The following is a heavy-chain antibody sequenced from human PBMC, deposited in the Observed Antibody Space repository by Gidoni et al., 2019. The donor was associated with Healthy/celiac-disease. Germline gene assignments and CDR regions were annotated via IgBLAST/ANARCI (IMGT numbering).Heavy chain of an antibody. CDR3: TRRGDYVDY. V-gene: IGHV3-73*02. Sequence: EVQLVESGGGLVQPGGSLKLSCAASGFTFSGSAMHWVRQASGKGLEWVGRIRSKANSYATAYAASVKGRFTISRDDSKNTAYLQMNSLKTEDTAVYYCTRRGDYVDYWGQGTLVTVSS. CDR2: IRSKANSYAT. J-gene: IGHJ4*02. CDR1: GFTFSGSA.